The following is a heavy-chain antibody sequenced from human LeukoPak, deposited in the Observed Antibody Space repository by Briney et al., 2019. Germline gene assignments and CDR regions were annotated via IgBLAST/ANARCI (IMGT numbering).Heavy chain of an antibody. Sequence: GGSLRLSCAASGFTFSSYDMHWVRHATGKGLEWVSAIGTAGDTYYPGSVKGRFTISRENAKNSLYLQMNSLRAGDTAVYYCARGPHFYYYGMDVWGQGTTVTVSS. CDR3: ARGPHFYYYGMDV. CDR1: GFTFSSYD. V-gene: IGHV3-13*01. CDR2: IGTAGDT. J-gene: IGHJ6*02.